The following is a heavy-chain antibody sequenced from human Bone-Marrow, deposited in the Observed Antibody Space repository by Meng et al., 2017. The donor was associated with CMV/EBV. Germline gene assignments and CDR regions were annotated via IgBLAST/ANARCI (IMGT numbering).Heavy chain of an antibody. Sequence: GSLRLSCTVSGGSISWSSNDYWGWIRQPPGKGLEWIGTIYSSGSIYYSPSLKSRVTISVATSKDQFSLKVTSVTAADTAVYYCARITHVRFLEWLPDYWGQGTLVTVSS. CDR1: GGSISWSSNDY. J-gene: IGHJ4*02. CDR2: IYSSGSI. CDR3: ARITHVRFLEWLPDY. V-gene: IGHV4-39*07. D-gene: IGHD3-3*01.